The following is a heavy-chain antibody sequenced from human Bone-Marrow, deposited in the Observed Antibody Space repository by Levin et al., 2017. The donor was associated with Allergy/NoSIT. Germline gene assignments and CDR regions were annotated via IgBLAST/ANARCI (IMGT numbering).Heavy chain of an antibody. Sequence: GGSLRLSCAASGFTFSSYGMNWVRQAPGKGLEWVAVISFDGNSKNYADSVKGRFTISRDNSKNTLHLQMNSLRAEAPPVYFGAKGGGVHYDFWRDYYETDVWGQGTTVTVSS. CDR2: ISFDGNSK. J-gene: IGHJ6*02. CDR1: GFTFSSYG. CDR3: AKGGGVHYDFWRDYYETDV. V-gene: IGHV3-30*18. D-gene: IGHD3-3*01.